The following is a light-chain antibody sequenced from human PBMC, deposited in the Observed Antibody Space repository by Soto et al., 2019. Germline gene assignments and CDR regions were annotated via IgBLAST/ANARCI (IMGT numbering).Light chain of an antibody. CDR3: QQCSNWPPEIT. Sequence: EIVLTQSPATLSLSPGERATLSCRASQNISIYLAWYQQRPGQAPRLLIYDASNRATGIPARFSGSGSGTDFTLTISSLEPEDFAVYYGQQCSNWPPEITCGQGTRLDSK. J-gene: IGKJ5*01. V-gene: IGKV3-11*01. CDR2: DAS. CDR1: QNISIY.